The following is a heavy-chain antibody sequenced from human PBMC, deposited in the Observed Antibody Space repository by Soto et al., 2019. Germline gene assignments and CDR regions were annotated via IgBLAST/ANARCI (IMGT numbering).Heavy chain of an antibody. V-gene: IGHV4-4*02. D-gene: IGHD3-10*01. CDR3: AAIVRGDEYYYYYYGMDV. CDR2: IYHSGST. Sequence: PSETLSLTCAVSGGSISSSNWWSWVRQPPGKGLEWIGEIYHSGSTNYNPSLKSRVTISVDKSKNQFSLKLSSVTAADTAVYYCAAIVRGDEYYYYYYGMDVWGQGTTVTVSS. J-gene: IGHJ6*02. CDR1: GGSISSSNW.